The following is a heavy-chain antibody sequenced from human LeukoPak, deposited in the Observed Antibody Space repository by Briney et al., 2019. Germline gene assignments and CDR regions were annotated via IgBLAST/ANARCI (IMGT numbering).Heavy chain of an antibody. CDR1: GFPLSSYA. J-gene: IGHJ4*02. Sequence: GSLRLSCAASGFPLSSYAMGWVRPAPGKGLGGGSAFSGRGGSTYYADSVKGRFTISRDNSKNTLYLQMNSLRAEDTAVYYCAKALLEKYYDILTGYSVPWDFDYWGQGTLVTVSS. V-gene: IGHV3-23*01. CDR3: AKALLEKYYDILTGYSVPWDFDY. CDR2: FSGRGGST. D-gene: IGHD3-9*01.